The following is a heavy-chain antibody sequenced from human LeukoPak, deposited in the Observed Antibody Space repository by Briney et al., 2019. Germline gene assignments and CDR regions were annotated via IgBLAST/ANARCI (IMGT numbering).Heavy chain of an antibody. D-gene: IGHD4-11*01. CDR1: GGSISSGDYY. CDR2: IYYSGST. J-gene: IGHJ3*02. CDR3: AREDVLTTVTLRSVAFDI. V-gene: IGHV4-30-4*08. Sequence: SQTLSLTCTVSGGSISSGDYYWSWIRQPPGMGLEWIGYIYYSGSTYYNPSLKSRVTISVDTSKNQFSLKLSSVTAADTAVYYCAREDVLTTVTLRSVAFDIWGQGTMVTVSS.